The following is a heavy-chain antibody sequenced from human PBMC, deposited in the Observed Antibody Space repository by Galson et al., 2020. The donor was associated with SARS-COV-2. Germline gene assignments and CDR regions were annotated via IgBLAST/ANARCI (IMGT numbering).Heavy chain of an antibody. Sequence: SETLSLTCTVSGCSISSSSYYWGWIRQPPGQGLEWIGSIYYSGSTYYNPSLKSRVTISVDTSKNQFSLKLSSVTAADTAVYYCARHPRGTFGVVITWGQGTMVTVSS. CDR3: ARHPRGTFGVVIT. J-gene: IGHJ3*01. CDR2: IYYSGST. D-gene: IGHD3-3*01. V-gene: IGHV4-39*01. CDR1: GCSISSSSYY.